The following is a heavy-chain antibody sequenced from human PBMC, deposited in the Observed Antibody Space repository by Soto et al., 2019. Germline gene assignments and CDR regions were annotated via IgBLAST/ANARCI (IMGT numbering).Heavy chain of an antibody. Sequence: QVQLVQSGAEVKKPGSSVKVSCKASGGTFSKYSISWVRQAPGQGLEWMGGIIPMFGKANYARKFEGRVTITADESTSKTYMEVSSLSSEDTAGYYCARQFDYDISGYYYAYWGQGTLVTVSS. CDR3: ARQFDYDISGYYYAY. D-gene: IGHD3-22*01. J-gene: IGHJ4*02. V-gene: IGHV1-69*01. CDR2: IIPMFGKA. CDR1: GGTFSKYS.